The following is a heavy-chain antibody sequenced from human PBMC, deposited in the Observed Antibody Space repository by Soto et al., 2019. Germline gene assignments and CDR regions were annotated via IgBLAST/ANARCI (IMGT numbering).Heavy chain of an antibody. V-gene: IGHV3-30*18. CDR3: AKDSIGSSSSYLYYYYGMDV. CDR2: ISYDGSNK. CDR1: GFTFSSYG. Sequence: QVQLVESGGGVVQPGRSLRLSCAASGFTFSSYGMHWVRQAPGKGLEWVAVISYDGSNKYYADSVKGRFTNSRDNSKNTLYLQMNSLRAEDTAVYYCAKDSIGSSSSYLYYYYGMDVWGQGTTVTVSS. J-gene: IGHJ6*02. D-gene: IGHD6-6*01.